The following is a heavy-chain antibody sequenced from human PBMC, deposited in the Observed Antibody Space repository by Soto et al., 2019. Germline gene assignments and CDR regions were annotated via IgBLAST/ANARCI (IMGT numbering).Heavy chain of an antibody. V-gene: IGHV1-69*01. Sequence: QVQLVQSGAEVKKPGSSVKVSCKASGGTFSSYAISWVRQAPGQGLEWMGGIIPIFGTANHAQKFQGRVTIIADESTSTVYMELSSLRSDDTAISYCARGWGYDSTDYYYAYWGQGTLVIVSS. CDR1: GGTFSSYA. D-gene: IGHD3-22*01. J-gene: IGHJ4*02. CDR2: IIPIFGTA. CDR3: ARGWGYDSTDYYYAY.